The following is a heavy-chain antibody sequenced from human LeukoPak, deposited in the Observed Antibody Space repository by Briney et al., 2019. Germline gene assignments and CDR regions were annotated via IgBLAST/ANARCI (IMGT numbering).Heavy chain of an antibody. Sequence: SGPALVKPTQTLTLTCTFSGFSPTTNKMCVSWIRQPPGKGLEWLARIDWDDDKYYSTSLKTRLTISKDTSKNQVVLTMTNVDPVDTATYYCARIIAGPDFFDYWGQGTLITVSS. V-gene: IGHV2-70*11. D-gene: IGHD2-21*01. CDR3: ARIIAGPDFFDY. CDR2: IDWDDDK. J-gene: IGHJ4*02. CDR1: GFSPTTNKMC.